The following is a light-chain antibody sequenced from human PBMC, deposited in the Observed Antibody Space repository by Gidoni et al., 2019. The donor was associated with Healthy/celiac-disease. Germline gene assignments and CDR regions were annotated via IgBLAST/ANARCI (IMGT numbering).Light chain of an antibody. V-gene: IGKV3-15*01. CDR1: QSVSSN. CDR3: QQYNNWPPYT. Sequence: EIVLTQSPATLSVSPGERATLSCSARQSVSSNLAWYQQKPGQAPRLLLYGASTRATGIPDRFSGSGSGTEFTLTISSLQSEDFAVYYCQQYNNWPPYTFXQXTKLEIK. CDR2: GAS. J-gene: IGKJ2*01.